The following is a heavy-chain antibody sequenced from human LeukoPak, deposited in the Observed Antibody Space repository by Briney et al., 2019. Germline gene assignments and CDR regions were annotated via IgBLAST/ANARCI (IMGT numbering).Heavy chain of an antibody. CDR2: ISSSSYI. V-gene: IGHV3-21*01. CDR3: ARVAGGSYSTAPDWYFDL. J-gene: IGHJ2*01. D-gene: IGHD1-26*01. Sequence: GGSLRLSCAASGFTFSSYSMNWVRQAPGKGLEWVSSISSSSYIYYADSVKGRFTISRDNAKNSLYLQMNSLRAEDTAVYYCARVAGGSYSTAPDWYFDLWGRGTLVTVSS. CDR1: GFTFSSYS.